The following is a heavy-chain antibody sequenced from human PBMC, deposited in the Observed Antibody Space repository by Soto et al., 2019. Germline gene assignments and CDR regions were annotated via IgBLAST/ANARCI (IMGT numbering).Heavy chain of an antibody. D-gene: IGHD3-9*01. CDR2: IYSGGST. Sequence: PWGSLRLSCAASGFTVISNYMIWFRHSPVKWLEWVSVIYSGGSTYYADSVKGRFTISRDNSKDTLYLQMNSLRAEDTAVYYCARGGAYYDILTGYYKRGNYYYYGMDVWGQGTTVTVSS. CDR3: ARGGAYYDILTGYYKRGNYYYYGMDV. CDR1: GFTVISNY. J-gene: IGHJ6*02. V-gene: IGHV3-53*01.